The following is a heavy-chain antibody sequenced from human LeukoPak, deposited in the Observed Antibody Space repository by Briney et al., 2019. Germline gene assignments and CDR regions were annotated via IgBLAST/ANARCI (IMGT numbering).Heavy chain of an antibody. D-gene: IGHD3-16*02. Sequence: GGSLRLSCAASGFTFSSYSMNWVRQAPGKGLEWVSSISSSSSYIYYADSVKGRFTISRDNAKYSLYLQMNSLRAEDTAVYYCARDYVWGSYRSYGMDVWGQGTTVTVSS. CDR3: ARDYVWGSYRSYGMDV. J-gene: IGHJ6*02. V-gene: IGHV3-21*01. CDR1: GFTFSSYS. CDR2: ISSSSSYI.